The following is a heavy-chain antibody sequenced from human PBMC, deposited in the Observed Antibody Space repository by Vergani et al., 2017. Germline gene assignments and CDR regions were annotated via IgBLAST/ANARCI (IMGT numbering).Heavy chain of an antibody. J-gene: IGHJ6*02. CDR3: ARFTMVRGVQKNDYYYYGMDV. D-gene: IGHD3-10*01. CDR1: GYTFTGYY. V-gene: IGHV1-2*02. CDR2: INPNSGGT. Sequence: QVQLVQSGAEVKKPGASVKVSCKASGYTFTGYYMHWVRQAPGQGLEWMGWINPNSGGTNYAQKFQGRVTMTRDTSISTAYMELSRLRSDDTAVYYCARFTMVRGVQKNDYYYYGMDVWGQGTTVTVSS.